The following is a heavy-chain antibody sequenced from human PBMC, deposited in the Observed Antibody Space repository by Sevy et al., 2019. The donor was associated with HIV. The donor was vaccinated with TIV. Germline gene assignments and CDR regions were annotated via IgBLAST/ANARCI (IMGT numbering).Heavy chain of an antibody. CDR3: GISMDV. V-gene: IGHV3-7*01. Sequence: GGSLRLSCAASGFTFSSYGMHWVRQAPGKGLEWAANIKQDGSEKYYVDSVKGRFTISRDNSKNSLYLQMNSLRPEDTAVYYCGISMDVWGQGTTVTVSS. CDR1: GFTFSSYG. J-gene: IGHJ6*02. CDR2: IKQDGSEK.